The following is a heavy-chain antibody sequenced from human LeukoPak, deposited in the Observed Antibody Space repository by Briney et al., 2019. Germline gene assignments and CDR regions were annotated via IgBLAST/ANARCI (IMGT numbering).Heavy chain of an antibody. J-gene: IGHJ4*02. CDR1: GGSISSGSYY. D-gene: IGHD6-13*01. CDR3: ARVPTPSGYLDY. V-gene: IGHV4-61*02. CDR2: IYTSGST. Sequence: PSQTLSLTCTVSGGSISSGSYYRSWIRQPAGKGLEWIGRIYTSGSTNYNPSLKSRVTISVDTSKNQFSLKLSSVTAADTAVYYCARVPTPSGYLDYWGQGTLVTVSS.